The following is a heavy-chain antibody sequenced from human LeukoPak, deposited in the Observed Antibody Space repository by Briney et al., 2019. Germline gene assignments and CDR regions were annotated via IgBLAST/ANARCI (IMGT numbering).Heavy chain of an antibody. CDR1: GFTFTMFG. V-gene: IGHV3-48*01. CDR2: IDGHSGII. Sequence: GGSLRLSCAASGFTFTMFGMNSVRQAPGKGLEMVSYIDGHSGIIYYADSVQGRFTISRDNAKDSVFLQMNGLRVDDTAVYYCARTYDFGRGPPGDAFDNWGQGTLVTVPS. J-gene: IGHJ3*02. CDR3: ARTYDFGRGPPGDAFDN. D-gene: IGHD3-3*01.